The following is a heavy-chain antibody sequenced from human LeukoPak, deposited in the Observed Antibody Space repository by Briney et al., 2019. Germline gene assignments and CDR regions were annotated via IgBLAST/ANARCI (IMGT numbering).Heavy chain of an antibody. J-gene: IGHJ4*02. Sequence: GGSLRLSCVASGFTFNNYGMHWVRQAPGKGLEWVAVILYDGTNKNYADSVKGRFTISRGNSKNTLYLQMNSLRAEDTAVYYCAKDRGYCSSASCYKPADYWGQGTLVTVSS. D-gene: IGHD2-2*02. CDR3: AKDRGYCSSASCYKPADY. V-gene: IGHV3-30*18. CDR1: GFTFNNYG. CDR2: ILYDGTNK.